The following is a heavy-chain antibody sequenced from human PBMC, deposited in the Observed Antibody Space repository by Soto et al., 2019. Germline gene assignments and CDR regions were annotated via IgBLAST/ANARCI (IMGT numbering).Heavy chain of an antibody. V-gene: IGHV1-2*02. CDR3: ARDWYYVSGSYYTHFGY. J-gene: IGHJ4*02. D-gene: IGHD3-10*01. CDR1: GYTFTGYY. CDR2: IKSNSGGT. Sequence: QVQLVQSGAEVKKPGASVKVSCKASGYTFTGYYMHLVRQAPGQGLEWMGWIKSNSGGTNFAKKFQGRVNMARGTTISTVYVEVSRLRSDDTAGYYCARDWYYVSGSYYTHFGYWGQGTLVT.